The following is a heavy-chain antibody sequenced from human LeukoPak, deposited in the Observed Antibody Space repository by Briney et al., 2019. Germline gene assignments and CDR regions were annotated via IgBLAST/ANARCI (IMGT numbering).Heavy chain of an antibody. V-gene: IGHV4-61*02. CDR1: GDSISSASYY. CDR2: IYTSGST. CDR3: AREPYNDFWSGASDI. Sequence: PSQTLSLTCTVSGDSISSASYYWSWIRQPAGKGLEWIGRIYTSGSTNYNPSLKSRVTISVDTSKNQFSLKLSSVTAADTAVYYCAREPYNDFWSGASDIWGQGTMVTVSS. J-gene: IGHJ3*02. D-gene: IGHD3-3*01.